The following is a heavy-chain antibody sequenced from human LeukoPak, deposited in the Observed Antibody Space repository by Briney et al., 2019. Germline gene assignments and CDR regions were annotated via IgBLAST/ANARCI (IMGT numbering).Heavy chain of an antibody. CDR3: AREGQQLVDSWYFDL. V-gene: IGHV4-61*08. Sequence: SETLSLTCTVSGASVSSSGYYWSWIRQPPGKGLEWIGYIYYSGSTNYNPSLKSRVTISVDTSKNQFSLRLSSVTAADTAVYYCAREGQQLVDSWYFDLWGRGTLVTVSS. CDR2: IYYSGST. J-gene: IGHJ2*01. D-gene: IGHD6-13*01. CDR1: GASVSSSGYY.